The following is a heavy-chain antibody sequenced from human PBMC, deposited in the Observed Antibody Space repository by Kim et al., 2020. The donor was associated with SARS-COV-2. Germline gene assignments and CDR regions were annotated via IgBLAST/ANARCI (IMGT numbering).Heavy chain of an antibody. CDR3: ASVLAEDFDY. CDR2: ST. J-gene: IGHJ4*02. V-gene: IGHV3-74*01. Sequence: STTYAAPVKGRFTISRDNATNTLYLQMNSLRAEDTAVYYCASVLAEDFDYWGQGTLVTVSS. D-gene: IGHD6-13*01.